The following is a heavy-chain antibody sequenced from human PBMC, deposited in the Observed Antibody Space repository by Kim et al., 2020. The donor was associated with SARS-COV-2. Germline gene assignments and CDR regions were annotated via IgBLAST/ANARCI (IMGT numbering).Heavy chain of an antibody. CDR3: ARGFGNSSGWPRSYWYFDL. CDR2: IYYSGST. V-gene: IGHV4-59*13. J-gene: IGHJ2*01. CDR1: GGSISSYY. D-gene: IGHD6-19*01. Sequence: SETLSLTCTVSGGSISSYYWSWIRQPPGKGLEWIGYIYYSGSTNYNPSLKSRVTISVDTSKNQFSLKLSSVTAADTAVYYCARGFGNSSGWPRSYWYFDLWGRGTLVTVSS.